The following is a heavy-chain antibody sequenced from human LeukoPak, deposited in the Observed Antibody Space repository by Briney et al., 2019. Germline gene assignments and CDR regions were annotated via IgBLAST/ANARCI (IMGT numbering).Heavy chain of an antibody. CDR1: GFSFNTYG. V-gene: IGHV3-30*03. CDR3: ARNRIPTSITPDS. J-gene: IGHJ5*01. D-gene: IGHD2-2*02. CDR2: IPFDASNK. Sequence: GGSLRLSCGASGFSFNTYGMHWVRQAPDKGLEWVAVIPFDASNKYYADSVRGRFTISRDNSKNTLYLQMNSLRPEDTAVYYCARNRIPTSITPDSWGQGTLVTVSS.